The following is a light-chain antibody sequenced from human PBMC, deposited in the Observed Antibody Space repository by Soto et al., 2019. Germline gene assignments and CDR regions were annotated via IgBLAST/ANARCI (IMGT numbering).Light chain of an antibody. V-gene: IGLV2-14*01. J-gene: IGLJ1*01. Sequence: QSALAQPASVSGSPGQSITISCTGTISDVGGYNYVAWYQQHPGKVPRLMIYEVSNRPSGVSNRFSGSKSGSTASLTISGLQAEDEADYYCISYTSSSTSYVFGTGTKVTVL. CDR3: ISYTSSSTSYV. CDR1: ISDVGGYNY. CDR2: EVS.